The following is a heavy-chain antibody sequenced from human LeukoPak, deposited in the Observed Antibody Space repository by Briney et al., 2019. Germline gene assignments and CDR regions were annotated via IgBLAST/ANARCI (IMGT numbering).Heavy chain of an antibody. J-gene: IGHJ4*02. CDR3: ARVPSSSWNIDY. Sequence: SETLSLTCAVYGGSFSGYYWSWIRQPPGKGLEWIGEVNHSGSTNYNPSLKSRATISVDTSKNQFSLNLNSVTAADRAVYYCARVPSSSWNIDYWGPGTLVTVSS. V-gene: IGHV4-34*01. CDR2: VNHSGST. CDR1: GGSFSGYY. D-gene: IGHD6-13*01.